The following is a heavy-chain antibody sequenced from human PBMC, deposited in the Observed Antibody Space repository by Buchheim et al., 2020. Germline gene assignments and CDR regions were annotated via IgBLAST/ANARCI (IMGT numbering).Heavy chain of an antibody. Sequence: EVQLLESGGGLVQPGGSLRLSCAASGFTFSSYAMSWVRQAPGKGLEWVSAISGGGSTYYADSVKGRFTISRDNSKNTLYLQMNSLRAEDTAVYYCAKEQGGCSTCYYGMDVWGQGTT. CDR2: ISGGGST. CDR3: AKEQGGCSTCYYGMDV. J-gene: IGHJ6*02. V-gene: IGHV3-23*01. CDR1: GFTFSSYA. D-gene: IGHD2-15*01.